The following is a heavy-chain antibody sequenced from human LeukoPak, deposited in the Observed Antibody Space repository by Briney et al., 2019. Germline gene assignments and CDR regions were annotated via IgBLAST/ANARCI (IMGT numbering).Heavy chain of an antibody. V-gene: IGHV1-18*01. Sequence: GASVNVSCKASGYTFTSYGLSWVRQAPGQGLEWMGWISAYNGNTNYAQKLQGRVTMTTDTSTSTAYMELRSLRSDDTAVYYCARTTNDGTWGDYWGQGTLVTVSS. CDR3: ARTTNDGTWGDY. J-gene: IGHJ4*02. CDR1: GYTFTSYG. D-gene: IGHD1-14*01. CDR2: ISAYNGNT.